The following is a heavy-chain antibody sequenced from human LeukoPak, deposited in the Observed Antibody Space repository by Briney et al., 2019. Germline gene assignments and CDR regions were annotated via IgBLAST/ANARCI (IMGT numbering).Heavy chain of an antibody. V-gene: IGHV3-23*01. CDR3: ARAAMVRGVDYFDC. J-gene: IGHJ4*02. D-gene: IGHD3-10*01. Sequence: PGGSLRLSCAASGFXFSSYSITWVRQAPGKGLEWVSVISGSGGATYYADSVKGRFTISRDNSKNTLCLQMNSLRAEDTAVYYCARAAMVRGVDYFDCWGQGTLVTVSS. CDR1: GFXFSSYS. CDR2: ISGSGGAT.